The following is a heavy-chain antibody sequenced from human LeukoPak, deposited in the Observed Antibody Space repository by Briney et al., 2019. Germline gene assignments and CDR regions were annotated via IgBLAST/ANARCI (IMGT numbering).Heavy chain of an antibody. CDR2: IYYSGNT. V-gene: IGHV4-59*01. Sequence: SETLSLTCTVSGASISSYYWSWIRQPPGKGLEWIGYIYYSGNTKYNPSLNSRVTISVDTSKNQFSLKLSSVTAADTAVYYCARQLGYCSTTSCYPWFDPWGQGTLVTVSS. CDR1: GASISSYY. CDR3: ARQLGYCSTTSCYPWFDP. D-gene: IGHD2-2*01. J-gene: IGHJ5*02.